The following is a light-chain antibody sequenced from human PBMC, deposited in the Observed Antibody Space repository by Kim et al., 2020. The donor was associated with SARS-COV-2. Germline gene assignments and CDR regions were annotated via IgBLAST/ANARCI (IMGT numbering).Light chain of an antibody. CDR1: SSDGWNYNL. CDR3: CAYAGSRSYV. CDR2: EVS. Sequence: GQSITSSCTGSSSDGWNYNLFSWYQQQPGKAPKLLIYEVSKRPSGVSNRFSGSKSGNRASLTISGLQAEDESDYYCCAYAGSRSYVFGGGTKVTVL. V-gene: IGLV2-23*02. J-gene: IGLJ1*01.